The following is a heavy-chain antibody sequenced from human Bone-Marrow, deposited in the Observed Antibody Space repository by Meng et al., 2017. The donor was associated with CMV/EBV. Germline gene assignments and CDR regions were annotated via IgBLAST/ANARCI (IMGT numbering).Heavy chain of an antibody. CDR3: ARGENKWNYLHYLDY. D-gene: IGHD1-7*01. J-gene: IGHJ4*02. CDR2: ISSSGSIM. CDR1: GFTFSDYY. V-gene: IGHV3-11*01. Sequence: GGSLRLSCAASGFTFSDYYMSWIRQAPGKGLEWVSYISSSGSIMYYADSVKGRFTISRDNTQNSLYLQMNSLRAEDTAVYFCARGENKWNYLHYLDYWGQGTLVTASS.